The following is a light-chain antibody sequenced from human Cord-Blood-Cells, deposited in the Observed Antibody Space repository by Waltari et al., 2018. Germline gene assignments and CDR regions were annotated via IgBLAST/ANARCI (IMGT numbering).Light chain of an antibody. V-gene: IGLV6-57*01. Sequence: NFMLTQPHSVSESPGKTVTISCTRSRGSLASHYVHWYQPRPGSSPTTGIYEYNQRPSGVPDRFSGSIDSSSNSASLTISGLKTEDEADYYCQSYDSSNLVFGGGAKLTVL. CDR2: EYN. CDR3: QSYDSSNLV. J-gene: IGLJ2*01. CDR1: RGSLASHY.